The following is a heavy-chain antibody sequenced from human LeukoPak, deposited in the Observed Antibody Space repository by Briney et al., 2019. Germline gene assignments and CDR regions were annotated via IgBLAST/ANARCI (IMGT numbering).Heavy chain of an antibody. CDR3: ARENYVWGSYRCPTHYYYMDV. Sequence: SETLSLTCAAYGGSFSGYYWSWIRQPPGKGLEWIGEINHSGSTNYNPSLKSRVTISVDTSKNQFSLKLSSVTAADTAVYYCARENYVWGSYRCPTHYYYMDVWGKGTTVTVSS. J-gene: IGHJ6*03. CDR2: INHSGST. V-gene: IGHV4-34*01. D-gene: IGHD3-16*02. CDR1: GGSFSGYY.